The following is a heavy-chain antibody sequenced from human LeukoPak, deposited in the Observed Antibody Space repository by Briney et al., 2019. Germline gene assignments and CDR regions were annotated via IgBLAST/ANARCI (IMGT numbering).Heavy chain of an antibody. D-gene: IGHD3-9*01. J-gene: IGHJ6*03. CDR3: ARATLRYFDWLSPGHMDV. CDR2: ISGSGDTI. Sequence: GGSLRLSCAASGFTFSDYYISWIRQAPGKGLEWVSDISGSGDTIYYADSVKGRFTISRDNAKNPLYLQMNSLGAEDTAVYYCARATLRYFDWLSPGHMDVWGKGTTVTVSS. CDR1: GFTFSDYY. V-gene: IGHV3-11*04.